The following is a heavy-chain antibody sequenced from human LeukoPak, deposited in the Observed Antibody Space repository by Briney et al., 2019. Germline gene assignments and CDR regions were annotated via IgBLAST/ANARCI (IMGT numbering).Heavy chain of an antibody. D-gene: IGHD4/OR15-4a*01. CDR1: GGSMSSQF. Sequence: PSETLSLTCNVSGGSMSSQFWNWIRQPPGRRLEWIGYIRYSGSTNLNPSLKSRVTISVDTSKNQFSLKLSSVTAADTAVYYCAREVRNYYYYYYMDVWGKGTTVTVSS. CDR2: IRYSGST. J-gene: IGHJ6*03. CDR3: AREVRNYYYYYYMDV. V-gene: IGHV4-59*11.